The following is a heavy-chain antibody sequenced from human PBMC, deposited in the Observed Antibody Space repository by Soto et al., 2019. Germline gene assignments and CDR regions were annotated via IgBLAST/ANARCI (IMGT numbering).Heavy chain of an antibody. V-gene: IGHV1-69*05. CDR3: ARDRGLFGHDK. CDR2: VIPTFGTA. CDR1: GGTFSSNS. Sequence: QVQLVQSGAEVKKPGSSVKVTCKASGGTFSSNSISWVRQAPGQGLEWMGGVIPTFGTAKYAQKFQGRVTXTXYASTNTSYMELRSLTSEDTAVYYCARDRGLFGHDKWCQGTRVTVSS. J-gene: IGHJ4*02. D-gene: IGHD2-21*01.